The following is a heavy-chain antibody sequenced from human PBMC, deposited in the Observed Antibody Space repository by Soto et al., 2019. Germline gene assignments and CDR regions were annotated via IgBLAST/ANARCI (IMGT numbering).Heavy chain of an antibody. Sequence: GGSLRLSCAVSGFTFSTYEMNWVRQAPGKGLEWVSDISRSGSTRYYADSVKGRFTISRDNAKNSLYLQMNSLRAEDTAVYYCARGDYYGSGSTYGMGVWGQGTTVTVSS. CDR3: ARGDYYGSGSTYGMGV. V-gene: IGHV3-48*03. CDR2: ISRSGSTR. CDR1: GFTFSTYE. J-gene: IGHJ6*02. D-gene: IGHD3-10*01.